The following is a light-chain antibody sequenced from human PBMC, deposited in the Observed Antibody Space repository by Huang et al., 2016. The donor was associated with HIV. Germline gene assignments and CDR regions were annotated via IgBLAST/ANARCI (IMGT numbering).Light chain of an antibody. CDR3: QQYDSLPRT. CDR1: RHIYSY. J-gene: IGKJ3*01. CDR2: DAS. Sequence: DIQMTQSPSSLSASIGDRVTITCRASRHIYSYLNWYQHRPGKAPNLLIYDASNLEVGVPSMFSGSGSGRNFTLIISSLQPEDFATYYCQQYDSLPRTFGPGAKV. V-gene: IGKV1-33*01.